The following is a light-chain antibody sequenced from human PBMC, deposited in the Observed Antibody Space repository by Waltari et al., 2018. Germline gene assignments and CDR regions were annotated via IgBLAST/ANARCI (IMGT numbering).Light chain of an antibody. CDR1: QTDRSF. CDR2: DAS. CDR3: LQRSNWPYT. Sequence: ELVLTQSPATLSLSPGERDTLSCRASQTDRSFLAWYQQKPGQAPRLLICDASSRAPGIPAKFRGSGSGTDFTLTVSNLEPEDFAVYYCLQRSNWPYTFGQGTRVEIK. J-gene: IGKJ2*01. V-gene: IGKV3-11*01.